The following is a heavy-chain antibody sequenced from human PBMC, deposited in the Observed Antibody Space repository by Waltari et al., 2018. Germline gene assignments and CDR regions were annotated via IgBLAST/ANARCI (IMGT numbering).Heavy chain of an antibody. CDR3: IRPFEMGID. J-gene: IGHJ4*02. Sequence: EVQLVESGGALVKPGGSLKLSCAASGLMLRDYAMHWVRQGSGKGPEWVGRIRSRTKGDATAYAEAVQGRFTISRDDSKNTAYLEMNSLKTDDTAVYYCIRPFEMGIDWGQGTLVTVSS. D-gene: IGHD7-27*01. CDR1: GLMLRDYA. V-gene: IGHV3-73*01. CDR2: IRSRTKGDAT.